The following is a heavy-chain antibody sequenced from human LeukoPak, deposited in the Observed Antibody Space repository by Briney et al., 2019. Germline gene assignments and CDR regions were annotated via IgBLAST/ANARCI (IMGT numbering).Heavy chain of an antibody. J-gene: IGHJ6*03. CDR3: ARDQGFSYYYYYMDV. Sequence: GTLSLTCTVSGGSISSYYWSWIRQPPGKGLEWVANINQDGSEKYYVDSVKGRLTISRDNAKNSLYLQMNSLRAEDTAVYYCARDQGFSYYYYYMDVWGKGTTVTVSS. V-gene: IGHV3-7*01. CDR2: INQDGSEK. CDR1: GGSISSYY. D-gene: IGHD3-3*01.